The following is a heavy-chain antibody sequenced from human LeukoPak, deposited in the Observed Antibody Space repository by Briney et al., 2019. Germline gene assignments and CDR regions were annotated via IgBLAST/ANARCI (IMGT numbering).Heavy chain of an antibody. Sequence: SETLSLTCTVSGGYIGSYYWSWIRQPAGKGLDWIGRIYTSENTDYNPSLKSRVTMSVDMSTRQFSLRLTSVTAADTAVYYCAREGDYGDYSKSFYYMDVWGKGTTVTVSS. J-gene: IGHJ6*03. CDR3: AREGDYGDYSKSFYYMDV. D-gene: IGHD4-17*01. CDR2: IYTSENT. V-gene: IGHV4-4*07. CDR1: GGYIGSYY.